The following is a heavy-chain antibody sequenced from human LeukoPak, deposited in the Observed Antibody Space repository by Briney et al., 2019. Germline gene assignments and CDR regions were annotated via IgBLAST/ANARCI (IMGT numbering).Heavy chain of an antibody. CDR1: GFTFSSYG. D-gene: IGHD3-10*01. Sequence: GRSLRLSCAASGFTFSSYGMHWVRQAPGKGLEWVAVISYDGSNKYYADSVKGRFTISRDNSKNTLYLQMNSLRAEDTAVYYCAKARITMVRGVIPFDYWGQGTLVTVSS. J-gene: IGHJ4*02. CDR2: ISYDGSNK. CDR3: AKARITMVRGVIPFDY. V-gene: IGHV3-30*18.